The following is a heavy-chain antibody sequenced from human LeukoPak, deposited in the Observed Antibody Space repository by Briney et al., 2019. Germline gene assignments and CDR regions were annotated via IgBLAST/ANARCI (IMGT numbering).Heavy chain of an antibody. CDR2: INPNSGGT. J-gene: IGHJ4*02. Sequence: ASVKVSCKASGYTFTGYYMHWVRQAPGQGLEWMGWINPNSGGTNYAQKFQGRVTMTRDTSISTAYMELSRLRSDDTAVYYCARNSLWFGEWSFDYWGQGTLATVSS. CDR1: GYTFTGYY. D-gene: IGHD3-10*01. V-gene: IGHV1-2*02. CDR3: ARNSLWFGEWSFDY.